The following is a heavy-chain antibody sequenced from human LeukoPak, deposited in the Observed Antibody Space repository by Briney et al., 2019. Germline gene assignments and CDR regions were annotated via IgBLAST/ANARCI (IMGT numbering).Heavy chain of an antibody. J-gene: IGHJ6*02. CDR3: AKEGGAGYGYGMDV. CDR1: GFTFSSYA. CDR2: IGGNT. D-gene: IGHD5-18*01. V-gene: IGHV3-23*01. Sequence: AGSLRLSCAASGFTFSSYAMTWVRQAPGKGLEWVSSIGGNTYYTGSVKGRLTISRDNSNNTLYLQMDSLRAGDTALYYCAKEGGAGYGYGMDVWGQGTTVTVSS.